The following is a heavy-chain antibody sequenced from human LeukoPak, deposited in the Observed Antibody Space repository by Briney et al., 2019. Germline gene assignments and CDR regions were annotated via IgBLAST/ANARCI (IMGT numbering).Heavy chain of an antibody. J-gene: IGHJ4*02. CDR3: ARAASGIAVAGPSSYYFDY. Sequence: GSSVKVSCKASGGTFSSYAISWVRQAPGQGLEWMGGIIPIFGTANYAQKFQGRVTITAGESTSTAYMELSSLRSEDTAVYYCARAASGIAVAGPSSYYFDYWGQGTLVTVSS. CDR2: IIPIFGTA. D-gene: IGHD6-19*01. V-gene: IGHV1-69*01. CDR1: GGTFSSYA.